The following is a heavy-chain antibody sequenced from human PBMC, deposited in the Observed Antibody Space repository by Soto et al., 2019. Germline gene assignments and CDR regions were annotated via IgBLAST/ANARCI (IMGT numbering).Heavy chain of an antibody. V-gene: IGHV1-3*01. Sequence: QVQLVQSGAEVKKPGASVKVSCKASGYTFTSYAMNWVRQAPGQRLEWMGWVNAGNGNTKYPQKFQGRVTITRETSASTAYMELSSLRSEDTAVYYCASVLCGWSWLDYWGQGTLVTVSS. CDR2: VNAGNGNT. D-gene: IGHD6-19*01. CDR3: ASVLCGWSWLDY. J-gene: IGHJ4*02. CDR1: GYTFTSYA.